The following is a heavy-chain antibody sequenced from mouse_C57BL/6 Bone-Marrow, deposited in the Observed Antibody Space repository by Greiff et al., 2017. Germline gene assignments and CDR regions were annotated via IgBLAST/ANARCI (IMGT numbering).Heavy chain of an antibody. CDR2: INPNYGTT. Sequence: EVKLMESGPELVKPGASVKISCKASGYSFTDYNMNWVKQSNGKSLEWIGVINPNYGTTSYNQKFKGKATLTVDQSSSTAYMQLNSLTSEDSAVYYGARGVTGTLLAYWGQGTLVTVSA. V-gene: IGHV1-39*01. D-gene: IGHD4-1*01. CDR1: GYSFTDYN. J-gene: IGHJ3*01. CDR3: ARGVTGTLLAY.